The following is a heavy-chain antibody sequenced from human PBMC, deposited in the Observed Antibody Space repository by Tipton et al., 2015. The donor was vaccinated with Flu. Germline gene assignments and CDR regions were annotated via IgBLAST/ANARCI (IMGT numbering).Heavy chain of an antibody. CDR1: GFTFSSYA. Sequence: SLRLSCAASGFTFSSYAMHWVRQAPGKGLEWVTVISYDGSNKYYADSVKGRLTISRDNSKNTLYLQMNSLRAEDTAVYYCASSGYYSMTLDYWGQGTLVTVSS. J-gene: IGHJ4*02. CDR2: ISYDGSNK. D-gene: IGHD3-22*01. V-gene: IGHV3-30-3*01. CDR3: ASSGYYSMTLDY.